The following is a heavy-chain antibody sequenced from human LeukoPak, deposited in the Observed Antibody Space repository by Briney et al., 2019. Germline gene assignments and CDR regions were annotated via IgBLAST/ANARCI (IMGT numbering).Heavy chain of an antibody. CDR3: ARDLNGDYPEDSLDI. V-gene: IGHV3-30*02. Sequence: PGGSLRLSCAASGFTFSSYGMHWVRQAPGKGLEWVAFIRYNGNNQYYADSVKGRFTISRDNSKNTLYLQMNSLKGDDTAVYYCARDLNGDYPEDSLDIWGQGTMVTVS. CDR2: IRYNGNNQ. J-gene: IGHJ3*02. CDR1: GFTFSSYG. D-gene: IGHD4-17*01.